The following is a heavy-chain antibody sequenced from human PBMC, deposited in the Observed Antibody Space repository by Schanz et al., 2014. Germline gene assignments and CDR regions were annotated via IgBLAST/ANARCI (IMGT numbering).Heavy chain of an antibody. J-gene: IGHJ4*02. V-gene: IGHV1-46*03. D-gene: IGHD6-6*01. CDR2: INPCGGST. Sequence: QGQLVQSGPEVKEPGASVKVSCEASRYTFNTYGLNWVRQAPGQGLEWMGIINPCGGSTRYGQKFQGRITVTTDTSTSTVFLELSSLRSDATAVYCCGRGFSRSYIDFWGQGTLITVSS. CDR3: GRGFSRSYIDF. CDR1: RYTFNTYG.